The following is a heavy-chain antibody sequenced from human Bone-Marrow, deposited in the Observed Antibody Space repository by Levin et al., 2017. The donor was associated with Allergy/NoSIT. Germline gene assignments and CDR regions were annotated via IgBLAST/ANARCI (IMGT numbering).Heavy chain of an antibody. V-gene: IGHV3-21*01. Sequence: LSLTCAASGFTFSSSSMNWVRQAPGKGLEWVSSISSSSSYIYYADSVKGRFTISRDNAKNSLYLQMNSLRAEDTAVYYCARGLEYSSSTMDVWGQGTTVTVSS. CDR3: ARGLEYSSSTMDV. CDR1: GFTFSSSS. J-gene: IGHJ6*02. CDR2: ISSSSSYI. D-gene: IGHD6-6*01.